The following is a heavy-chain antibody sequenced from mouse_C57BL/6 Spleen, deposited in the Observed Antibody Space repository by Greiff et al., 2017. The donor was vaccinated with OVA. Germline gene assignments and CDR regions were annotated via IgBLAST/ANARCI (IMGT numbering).Heavy chain of an antibody. Sequence: VQLQQSGAELVRPGTSVKVSCKASGYAFTNYLIEWVKQRPGQGLEWIGVINPGSGGTNYNEKFKGKATLTADKSSSTAYMQLSSLTSEDSAVYFCARGPYFDVWGTGTTVTVSS. V-gene: IGHV1-54*01. J-gene: IGHJ1*03. CDR2: INPGSGGT. CDR1: GYAFTNYL. CDR3: ARGPYFDV.